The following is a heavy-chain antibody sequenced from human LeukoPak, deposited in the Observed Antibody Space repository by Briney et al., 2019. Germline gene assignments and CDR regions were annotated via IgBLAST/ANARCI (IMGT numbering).Heavy chain of an antibody. Sequence: ASVKVSCKTSGYMFISYSFTWVRKARGQGLEWMGWIRVFSGHTDYAEKLQGRLNLTVDTSTDTAYLELTSLTSDDTAIYYCARGGGGSPWLDFWGQGSQVTVSS. CDR3: ARGGGGSPWLDF. D-gene: IGHD2-15*01. CDR1: GYMFISYS. V-gene: IGHV1-18*01. CDR2: IRVFSGHT. J-gene: IGHJ5*01.